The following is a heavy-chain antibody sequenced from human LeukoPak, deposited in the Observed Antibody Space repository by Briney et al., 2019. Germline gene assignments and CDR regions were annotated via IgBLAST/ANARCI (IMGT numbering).Heavy chain of an antibody. J-gene: IGHJ4*02. CDR1: GFTFSSYA. D-gene: IGHD3-22*01. CDR3: AKTMIVVVITTPFDY. CDR2: ISGSGGST. Sequence: LPGGSLRLSCAASGFTFSSYAMSWVCQAPGKGLEWVSAISGSGGSTYYADSVKGRFTISRDNSKNTLYLQMNSLRAEDTAVYYCAKTMIVVVITTPFDYWGQGTLVTVSS. V-gene: IGHV3-23*01.